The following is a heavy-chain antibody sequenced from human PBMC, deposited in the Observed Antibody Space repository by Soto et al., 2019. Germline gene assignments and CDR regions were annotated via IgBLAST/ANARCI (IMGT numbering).Heavy chain of an antibody. CDR2: IWYDGSEK. D-gene: IGHD1-1*01. CDR3: ARWSNNKVVDP. V-gene: IGHV3-33*01. J-gene: IGHJ5*02. CDR1: GFSFRNHG. Sequence: QVQLVESGGGVVQPGRSLRLSCEGSGFSFRNHGMHWIRQPPGKGLEWLAVIWYDGSEKYYAESVEGRFTISRDNSKNTLYLQMNSLTVDDTAIYFCARWSNNKVVDPWGQGTVVTVS.